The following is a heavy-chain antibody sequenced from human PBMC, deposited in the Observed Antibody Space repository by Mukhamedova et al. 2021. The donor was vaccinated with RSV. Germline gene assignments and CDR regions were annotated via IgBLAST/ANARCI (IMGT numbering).Heavy chain of an antibody. Sequence: QWYQRRVTITADESTSTAYMELSSLRSEDTAVYYCASHRNMIVLYDAFDIWGQGTMVTVSS. CDR3: ASHRNMIVLYDAFDI. J-gene: IGHJ3*02. D-gene: IGHD3-22*01. V-gene: IGHV1-69*01.